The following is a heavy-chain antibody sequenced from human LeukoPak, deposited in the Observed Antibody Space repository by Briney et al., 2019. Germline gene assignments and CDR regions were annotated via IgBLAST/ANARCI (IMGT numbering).Heavy chain of an antibody. D-gene: IGHD6-13*01. J-gene: IGHJ3*01. CDR3: ARQSDIAAPGDAFDL. CDR2: IDPSDSYT. V-gene: IGHV5-10-1*01. CDR1: GYSFTSYW. Sequence: GESLRISCKGSGYSFTSYWISWARQMPGKGLEWMGRIDPSDSYTKYSPSFQGHVTLSADKSISTAYLQWSSLKASDTAMYFCARQSDIAAPGDAFDLWGQGTMVTVSS.